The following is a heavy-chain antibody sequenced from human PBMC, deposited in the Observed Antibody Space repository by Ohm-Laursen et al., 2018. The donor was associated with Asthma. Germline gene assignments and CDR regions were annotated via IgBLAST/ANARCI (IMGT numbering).Heavy chain of an antibody. J-gene: IGHJ5*02. CDR2: ISNTGNYI. V-gene: IGHV3-21*01. Sequence: SLRLSCAASGFSVSDFDMTWVRQAPGKGLQWVSSISNTGNYIYYSDSVKGRVTISRDSAKNSLYLQMSSLRAEDTAVYYCARAGVTFWRNVNWFDPWGQGTLVTVSS. CDR3: ARAGVTFWRNVNWFDP. D-gene: IGHD3-3*01. CDR1: GFSVSDFD.